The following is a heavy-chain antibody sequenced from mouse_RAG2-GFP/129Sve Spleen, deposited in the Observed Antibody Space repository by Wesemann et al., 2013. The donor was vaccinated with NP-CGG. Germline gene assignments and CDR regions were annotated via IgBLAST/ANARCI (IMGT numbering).Heavy chain of an antibody. J-gene: IGHJ4*01. CDR2: INSNGGST. Sequence: FVATINSNGGSTYYPDSVKGRFTXSRDNAKNTLYLQMSSLKSEDTAMYYCASTMITMDYWGQGTSVTVSS. D-gene: IGHD2-4*01. V-gene: IGHV5-6-3*01. CDR3: ASTMITMDY.